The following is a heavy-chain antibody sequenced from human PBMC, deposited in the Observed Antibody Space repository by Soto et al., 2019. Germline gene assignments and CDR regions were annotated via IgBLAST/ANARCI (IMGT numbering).Heavy chain of an antibody. J-gene: IGHJ6*02. D-gene: IGHD3-10*01. V-gene: IGHV4-31*03. CDR1: GGSISSGGYY. CDR3: ARDRAGSFEDYGMDV. CDR2: IYYSGST. Sequence: QVQLQESGPGLVKPSQTLSLTCTVSGGSISSGGYYWSWIRQHPGKGLEWIGYIYYSGSTYYNPSLKSRVTISVDTSKNQFSLKLSSVTAADTAVYYCARDRAGSFEDYGMDVWGQGTTVTVSS.